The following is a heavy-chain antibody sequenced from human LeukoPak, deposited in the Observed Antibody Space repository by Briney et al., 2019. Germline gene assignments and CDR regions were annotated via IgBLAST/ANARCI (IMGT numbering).Heavy chain of an antibody. D-gene: IGHD1-26*01. Sequence: ASVKVSCKASGYTFTSYGISWVRQAPGQGLEWMGRISAYSGNTNYAQKFQGRVTITTDESTSTAYMELSSLRSEDTAVYYCARDWLHSGSYDTQGWGQGTLVTVSS. CDR3: ARDWLHSGSYDTQG. CDR1: GYTFTSYG. J-gene: IGHJ4*02. V-gene: IGHV1-18*01. CDR2: ISAYSGNT.